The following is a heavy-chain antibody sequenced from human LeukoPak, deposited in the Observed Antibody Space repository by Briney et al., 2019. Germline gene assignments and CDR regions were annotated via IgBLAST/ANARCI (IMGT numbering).Heavy chain of an antibody. CDR2: ISSSSSYI. V-gene: IGHV3-21*01. J-gene: IGHJ5*02. CDR3: ARDRAYNWFDP. Sequence: GGSLRLSCAASGFTFNDYDINWVRQAPGKGLEWVSSISSSSSYIYYADSVKGRFTISRDNAKNSLYLQMNSLRAEDTAVYYCARDRAYNWFDPWGQGTLVTVSS. CDR1: GFTFNDYD.